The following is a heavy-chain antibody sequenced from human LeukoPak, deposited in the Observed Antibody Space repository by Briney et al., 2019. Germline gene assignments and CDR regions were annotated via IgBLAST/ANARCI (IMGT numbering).Heavy chain of an antibody. V-gene: IGHV4-34*01. CDR3: ARRWNYGRNYYIDV. D-gene: IGHD1-7*01. J-gene: IGHJ6*03. CDR2: INDSGRI. CDR1: GGSFSNYY. Sequence: PSETLSLTCAVYGGSFSNYYWSWIRQPPGQGLDWNGEINDSGRINYNPSLMSRVTVSVDTSKNQFSLRLTSVTATDTAVYYCARRWNYGRNYYIDVWGNGATVSVSS.